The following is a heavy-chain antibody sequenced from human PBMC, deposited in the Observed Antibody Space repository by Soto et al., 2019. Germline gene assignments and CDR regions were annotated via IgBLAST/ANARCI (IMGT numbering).Heavy chain of an antibody. Sequence: EVQLAESGGGLFKPGGPRELSGVASGFTFSSFDMHWVPKVPGKGLEYVSSISSIGGTTYYGNSVKGRFTISRDNSKNTLYLQMGSLRAEDMAVYYCVRRVSGNYDYWGQGTLVTVSS. J-gene: IGHJ4*02. CDR1: GFTFSSFD. CDR3: VRRVSGNYDY. CDR2: ISSIGGTT. V-gene: IGHV3-64*01. D-gene: IGHD1-7*01.